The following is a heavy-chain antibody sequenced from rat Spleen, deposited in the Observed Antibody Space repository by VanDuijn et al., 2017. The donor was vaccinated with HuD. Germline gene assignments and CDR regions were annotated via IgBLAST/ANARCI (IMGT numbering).Heavy chain of an antibody. CDR3: ARHPAQFDY. CDR2: ISPGGVST. V-gene: IGHV5-19*01. D-gene: IGHD3-4*01. Sequence: EVQLVESGGGLVQPGRSMKLSCAASGFTFSNYGMHWIRQAPTKGLEWVTSISPGGVSTFYRDSVKGRFTISRDNAKSTLYLQMDSLRSEDTATYYCARHPAQFDYWGQGVMVTVSS. J-gene: IGHJ2*01. CDR1: GFTFSNYG.